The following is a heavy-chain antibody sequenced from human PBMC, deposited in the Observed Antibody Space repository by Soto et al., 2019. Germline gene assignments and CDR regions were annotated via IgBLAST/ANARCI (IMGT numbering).Heavy chain of an antibody. CDR3: TADVIADP. CDR2: IKSKADGGAT. CDR1: GFSFSNVW. D-gene: IGHD3-22*01. V-gene: IGHV3-15*01. J-gene: IGHJ5*02. Sequence: DVQLVESGGDLVKPGGSLRLSCAASGFSFSNVWMSWVRQAPGKGLESVGRIKSKADGGATDYAATVKGRFTISIDDSKNTLYLQMNGLKIEDTAVYYCTADVIADPWGQGTLVTVSS.